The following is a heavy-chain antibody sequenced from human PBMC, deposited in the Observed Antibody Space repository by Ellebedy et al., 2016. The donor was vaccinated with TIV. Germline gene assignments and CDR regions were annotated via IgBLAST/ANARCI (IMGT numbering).Heavy chain of an antibody. J-gene: IGHJ6*02. CDR1: GGTFSSYA. CDR2: IIPIFGTA. CDR3: ASRVVVTAIKSLGYYGMDV. V-gene: IGHV1-69*13. D-gene: IGHD2-21*02. Sequence: ASVKVSCKASGGTFSSYAISWVRQAPGQGLEWMGGIIPIFGTANYAQKFQGRVTITADESTSTAYMELSSLRSEDTAVYYCASRVVVTAIKSLGYYGMDVWGQGTTVTVSS.